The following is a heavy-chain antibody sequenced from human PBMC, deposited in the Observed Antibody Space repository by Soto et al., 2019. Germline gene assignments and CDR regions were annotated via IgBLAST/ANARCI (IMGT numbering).Heavy chain of an antibody. CDR1: GFTFSDHY. D-gene: IGHD2-8*01. CDR3: ARVDIVLMGCGMDV. CDR2: TRNKANSYTT. Sequence: EVQLVESGGGLVQPGGSLRLSCAASGFTFSDHYMDWVRQAPGKGLEWVGRTRNKANSYTTEYAASVKGRFTISRDDSKNSLYLQMNSLKTEDTAVYYCARVDIVLMGCGMDVWGQGTTVTVSS. J-gene: IGHJ6*02. V-gene: IGHV3-72*01.